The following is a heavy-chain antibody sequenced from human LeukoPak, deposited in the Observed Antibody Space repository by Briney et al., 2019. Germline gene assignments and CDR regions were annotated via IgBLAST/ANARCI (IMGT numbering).Heavy chain of an antibody. Sequence: PSETLSLTCTVSGGSVSSSYYWGWIRQPPGKGLEWIGSICSGGNACCNPSLQSRVTISADSSKNHFFLQLTSATAADTAVYFCARGGPWKSDCRGQGTLVTVSS. CDR2: ICSGGNA. V-gene: IGHV4-39*02. D-gene: IGHD1-1*01. CDR1: GGSVSSSYY. CDR3: ARGGPWKSDC. J-gene: IGHJ4*02.